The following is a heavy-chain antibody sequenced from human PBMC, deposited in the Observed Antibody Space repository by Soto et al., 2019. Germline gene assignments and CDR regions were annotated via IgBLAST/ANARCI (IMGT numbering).Heavy chain of an antibody. J-gene: IGHJ4*02. V-gene: IGHV3-21*01. CDR1: GFTFSSYS. CDR2: ISSSSSYI. Sequence: PGGSLRLSCAASGFTFSSYSMNWVRQAPGKGLEWVSSISSSSSYIYYADSVKGRFTISRDNAKNSLYLQMNSLRAEDTAVYYWARDLPGSGRAYDYWGQGTRVTVSS. CDR3: ARDLPGSGRAYDY. D-gene: IGHD6-19*01.